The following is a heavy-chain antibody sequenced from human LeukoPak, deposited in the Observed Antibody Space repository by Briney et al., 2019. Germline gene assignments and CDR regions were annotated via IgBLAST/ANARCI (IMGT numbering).Heavy chain of an antibody. Sequence: GASVKVSCKASGYTFTSYGISWVRQAPGQGLECMGWINPNSGGTNYAQKFQGRVTMTRDTSISTAYMELSRLRSDDTAVYYCARSPSSWYLHWFDPWGQGTLVTVSS. CDR1: GYTFTSYG. V-gene: IGHV1-2*02. CDR3: ARSPSSWYLHWFDP. CDR2: INPNSGGT. J-gene: IGHJ5*02. D-gene: IGHD6-13*01.